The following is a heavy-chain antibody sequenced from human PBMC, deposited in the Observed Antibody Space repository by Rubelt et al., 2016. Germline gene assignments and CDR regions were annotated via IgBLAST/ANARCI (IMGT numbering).Heavy chain of an antibody. CDR2: INHSGTT. V-gene: IGHV4-34*01. CDR1: GESFSGYY. D-gene: IGHD1-26*01. CDR3: AGRPLEDPGGSYPFDF. J-gene: IGHJ4*02. Sequence: QVQLQQWGAGLLKPSETLSLTCAVYGESFSGYYWSWIRQSPGKGLEWIGEINHSGTTNCNPSLNSRVTMSVDTSKNQFSLSLSSVTAADTAVYYCAGRPLEDPGGSYPFDFWGQGALVTVSS.